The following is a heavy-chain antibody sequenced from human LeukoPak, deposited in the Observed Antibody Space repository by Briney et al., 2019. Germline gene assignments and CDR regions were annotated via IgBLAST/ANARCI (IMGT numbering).Heavy chain of an antibody. CDR1: GFTFSNYG. CDR2: IAYDGNNK. CDR3: AKDRGEHYFDY. J-gene: IGHJ4*02. Sequence: GGSLRLSCAASGFTFSNYGMNWVRQTPGKGLGWVAVIAYDGNNKYYADSVKGRFTISRDNSKNTLYLQMNSLRAEDTAVYYCAKDRGEHYFDYWGQGTLVTVSS. D-gene: IGHD1-1*01. V-gene: IGHV3-30*18.